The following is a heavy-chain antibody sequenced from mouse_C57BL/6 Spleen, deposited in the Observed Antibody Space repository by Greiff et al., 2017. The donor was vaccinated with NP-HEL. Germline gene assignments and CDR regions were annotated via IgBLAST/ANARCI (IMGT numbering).Heavy chain of an antibody. J-gene: IGHJ3*01. CDR3: ARQDRAY. CDR1: GYTFTSYG. V-gene: IGHV1-81*01. Sequence: QVQLKQSGAELARPGASVKLSCKASGYTFTSYGISWVKQRTGQGLEWIGEIYPRSGNTYYNEKFKGKATLTADKYSSTAYMELRSLTSEDSAVYFCARQDRAYWGQGTLVTVSA. CDR2: IYPRSGNT.